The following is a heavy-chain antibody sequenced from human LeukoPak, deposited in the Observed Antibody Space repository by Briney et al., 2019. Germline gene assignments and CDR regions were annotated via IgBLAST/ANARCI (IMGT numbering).Heavy chain of an antibody. CDR1: AYSINSGYY. CDR3: ARDPGYYGSGSYYGY. V-gene: IGHV4-38-2*02. D-gene: IGHD3-10*01. J-gene: IGHJ4*02. CDR2: IYHSGST. Sequence: SETLSLTCTVSAYSINSGYYWGWIRQPPGKGLEWIGSIYHSGSTYYNPSLKSRVTISVDTSKNQFSLKLSSVTAADTAVYYCARDPGYYGSGSYYGYWGQGTLVTVSS.